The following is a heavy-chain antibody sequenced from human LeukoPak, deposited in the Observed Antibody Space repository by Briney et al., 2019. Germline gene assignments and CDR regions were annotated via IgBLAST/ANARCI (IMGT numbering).Heavy chain of an antibody. CDR2: ISGGGGIT. J-gene: IGHJ6*02. D-gene: IGHD3-9*01. V-gene: IGHV3-23*01. CDR3: AKDQNYDILTGLRWYYGMDV. CDR1: GFTFTSYA. Sequence: GGSLRLSCAASGFTFTSYAMSWVRQAPGKGLEWVSTISGGGGITYYADSVKGRFTISRDSSKKTLYLQMNSLRGEDAAVYYCAKDQNYDILTGLRWYYGMDVWGQGTTVTVSS.